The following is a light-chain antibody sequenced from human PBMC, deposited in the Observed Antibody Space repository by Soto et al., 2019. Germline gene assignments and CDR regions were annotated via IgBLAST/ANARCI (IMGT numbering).Light chain of an antibody. J-gene: IGKJ1*01. Sequence: IQMTQSPSTLSASVGDRVTITFRASRSLQTWLAWYQQKPGKVPKLLTYQASSLQNGVPARFIGSGSGTEFTLTISSLQPDDVATYYCQQYTCLWTFGPGTKVDIK. CDR3: QQYTCLWT. V-gene: IGKV1-5*03. CDR1: RSLQTW. CDR2: QAS.